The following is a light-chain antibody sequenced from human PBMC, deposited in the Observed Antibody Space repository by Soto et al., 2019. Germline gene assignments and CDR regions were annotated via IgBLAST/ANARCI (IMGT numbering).Light chain of an antibody. Sequence: QSALTQPASVSGSPGQSITISCTGTSSEVGSYNYVSWYQQHPGKAPTLIISEVSNRDSGLSNRFSGSKSGNTASLTISGLQPEDEADYYFSSYAGSNLGVFGTGTKLTVL. V-gene: IGLV2-14*01. CDR1: SSEVGSYNY. CDR3: SSYAGSNLGV. CDR2: EVS. J-gene: IGLJ1*01.